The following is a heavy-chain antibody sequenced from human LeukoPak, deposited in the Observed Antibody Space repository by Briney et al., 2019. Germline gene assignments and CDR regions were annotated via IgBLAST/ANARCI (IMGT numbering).Heavy chain of an antibody. Sequence: SETLSLTCTVSGGSISSSSYYWGWIRQPPGKGLEWIGSIYYSGSTYYNPSLKSRVTISVDTSKNQFSLKLSSVTAADPAVYYWAREVYYGSAPRPDYYSSYYRAVGGKGTRATIPS. CDR2: IYYSGST. CDR1: GGSISSSSYY. D-gene: IGHD3-10*01. V-gene: IGHV4-39*07. CDR3: AREVYYGSAPRPDYYSSYYRAV. J-gene: IGHJ6*03.